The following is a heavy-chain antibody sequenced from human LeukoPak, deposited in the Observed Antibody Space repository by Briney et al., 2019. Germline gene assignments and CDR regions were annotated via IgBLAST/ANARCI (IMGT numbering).Heavy chain of an antibody. J-gene: IGHJ3*02. CDR1: GFTFSSYG. D-gene: IGHD3-3*01. V-gene: IGHV3-33*01. Sequence: GGSLRLSCAASGFTFSSYGMHWVRQAPGKGLEWVAVIWYDGSNKYYADSVKGRFTISRDNSKNTLYLQMNSLRAEDTAVYYCARDYYDFWSGYYTGDAFDIWGQGTMVTVSS. CDR3: ARDYYDFWSGYYTGDAFDI. CDR2: IWYDGSNK.